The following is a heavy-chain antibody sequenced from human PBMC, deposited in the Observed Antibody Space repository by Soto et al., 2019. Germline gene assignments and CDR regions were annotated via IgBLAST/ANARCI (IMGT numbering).Heavy chain of an antibody. Sequence: PSETLSLTCTVSGGSISSGGYYWSWIRQHPGKGLEWIGYIYYSGSTYYNPSLKSRVTISVDTSKNQFSLKLSSVTAADTAVYYCAQEYSSSPGWFDPWGQGTLVTAPQ. V-gene: IGHV4-31*03. CDR2: IYYSGST. CDR1: GGSISSGGYY. D-gene: IGHD6-6*01. CDR3: AQEYSSSPGWFDP. J-gene: IGHJ5*02.